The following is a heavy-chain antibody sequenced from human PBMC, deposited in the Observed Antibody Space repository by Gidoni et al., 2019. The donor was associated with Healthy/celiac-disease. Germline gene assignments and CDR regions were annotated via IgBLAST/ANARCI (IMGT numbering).Heavy chain of an antibody. J-gene: IGHJ5*02. CDR2: ISSSSSYT. V-gene: IGHV3-11*06. CDR3: ARVGPALNWFDP. Sequence: QVQLVESGGGLVKPGGSLRLSCGASGFTFSDYYISWIGKAPGKGLEWVSYISSSSSYTNYADYVKGRFTISRDNAKNSLYLQMNSLRAEDTAVYYCARVGPALNWFDPWGQGTLVTVSS. CDR1: GFTFSDYY.